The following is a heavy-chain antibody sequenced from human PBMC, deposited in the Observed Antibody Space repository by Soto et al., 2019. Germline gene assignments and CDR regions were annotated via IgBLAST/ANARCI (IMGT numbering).Heavy chain of an antibody. J-gene: IGHJ4*02. CDR2: ISSSASGT. V-gene: IGHV3-23*01. D-gene: IGHD6-19*01. Sequence: VGSLRLSCAASGFTFGDYAMGWVRQAPGKGLEWVSAISSSASGTYYADSVKGRFTISRDNSKNTLYLQMNSLRAEDTAIFYCAKAPVAGTPCYFDYWGQGTLVTVSS. CDR1: GFTFGDYA. CDR3: AKAPVAGTPCYFDY.